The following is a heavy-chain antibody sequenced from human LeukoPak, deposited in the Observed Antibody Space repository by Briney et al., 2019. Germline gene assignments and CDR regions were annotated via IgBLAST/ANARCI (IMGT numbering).Heavy chain of an antibody. CDR2: ISGSGGST. V-gene: IGHV3-23*01. CDR1: GFTFSSYG. D-gene: IGHD5-18*01. Sequence: PGGTLRLSCAASGFTFSSYGMSWVRQAPGKGLEWVSAISGSGGSTYYADSVKGRFTISRDNSKNTLYLQMNSLRAEDTAVYYCANCVDTAANYYYYYMDVWGKGTTVTVSS. J-gene: IGHJ6*03. CDR3: ANCVDTAANYYYYYMDV.